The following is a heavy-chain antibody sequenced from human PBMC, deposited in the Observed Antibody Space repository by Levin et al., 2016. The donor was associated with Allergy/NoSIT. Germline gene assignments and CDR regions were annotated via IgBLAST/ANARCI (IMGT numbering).Heavy chain of an antibody. Sequence: PGKGLEWIGYIYYSGSTYYNPSLKSRVTISVDTSKNQFSLKLSSVTAADTAVYYCARDGYAHKGEEDYYGMDVWGQGTTVTVSS. CDR2: IYYSGST. CDR3: ARDGYAHKGEEDYYGMDV. D-gene: IGHD3-16*01. V-gene: IGHV4-30-4*01. J-gene: IGHJ6*02.